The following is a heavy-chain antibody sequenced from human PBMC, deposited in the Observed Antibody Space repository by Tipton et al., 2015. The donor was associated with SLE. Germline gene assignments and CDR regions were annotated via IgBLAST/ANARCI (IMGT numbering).Heavy chain of an antibody. CDR3: ARDRAFYYGSGPDAFDI. CDR2: IYYSGST. J-gene: IGHJ3*02. CDR1: GGSISSGDYY. D-gene: IGHD3-10*01. V-gene: IGHV4-61*08. Sequence: LRLSCTVSGGSISSGDYYWSWIRQPPGKGLEWIGYIYYSGSTNYNPSLKSRVTISVDTSKNQFSLKLSSVTAADTAVYYCARDRAFYYGSGPDAFDIWGQGTMVTVSS.